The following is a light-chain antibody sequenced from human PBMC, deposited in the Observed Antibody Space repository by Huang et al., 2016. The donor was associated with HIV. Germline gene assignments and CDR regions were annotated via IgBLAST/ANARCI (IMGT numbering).Light chain of an antibody. V-gene: IGKV3-20*01. J-gene: IGKJ1*01. CDR2: GAS. CDR3: QHHDSSPWT. CDR1: QSVSSTY. Sequence: VLTQSPGTLSLSPGERATLSCRASQSVSSTYLAWYQQKPGQAPRLRIYGASTRASGIPDRFSGSGSGTDFTLTISRLEPEDFAVYYCQHHDSSPWTFGQGTKVEIK.